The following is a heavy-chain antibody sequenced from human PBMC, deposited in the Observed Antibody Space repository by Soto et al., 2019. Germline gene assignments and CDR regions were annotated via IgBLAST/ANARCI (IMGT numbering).Heavy chain of an antibody. CDR1: GGSISSYY. J-gene: IGHJ5*02. Sequence: PSETLSLTCTVSGGSISSYYWSWIRQPPGKGLEWIGYIYYSGSTNYNPSLKSRVTISVDTSKNQFSLKLSSVTAADTAVYYCASVGYSSNHWGQGTLVTVPS. CDR3: ASVGYSSNH. D-gene: IGHD6-13*01. CDR2: IYYSGST. V-gene: IGHV4-59*01.